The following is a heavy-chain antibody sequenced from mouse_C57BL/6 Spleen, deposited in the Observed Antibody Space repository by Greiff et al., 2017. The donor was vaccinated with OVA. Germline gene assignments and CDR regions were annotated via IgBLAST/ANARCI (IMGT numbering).Heavy chain of an antibody. D-gene: IGHD1-1*01. CDR1: GFSLTSYG. CDR2: IWRGGST. Sequence: VMLVESGPGLVQPSQSLSITCTVSGFSLTSYGVHWVRQSPGKGLEWLGGIWRGGSTDYNEAFMSRMSITKDNSKSQVFFKMNSLQADDTAIYYCAKKYYDSPGAMDYWGQGTSVTVSS. V-gene: IGHV2-5*01. CDR3: AKKYYDSPGAMDY. J-gene: IGHJ4*01.